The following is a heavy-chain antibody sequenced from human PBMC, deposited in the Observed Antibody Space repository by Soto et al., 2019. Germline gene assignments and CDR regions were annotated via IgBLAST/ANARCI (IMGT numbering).Heavy chain of an antibody. V-gene: IGHV1-69*02. J-gene: IGHJ3*02. CDR2: IIPILGIA. CDR3: AWDIVVVVAATPDAFDI. CDR1: GGTFSSYT. Sequence: SVKVSCKASGGTFSSYTISWVRQAPGEGLEWMGRIIPILGIANYAQKFQGRVTITADKSTSTAYMELSSLRSEDTAVYYCAWDIVVVVAATPDAFDIWSQGTMVTVSS. D-gene: IGHD2-15*01.